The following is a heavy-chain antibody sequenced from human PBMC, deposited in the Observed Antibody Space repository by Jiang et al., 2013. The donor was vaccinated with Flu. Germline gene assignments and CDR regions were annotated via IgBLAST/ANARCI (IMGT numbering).Heavy chain of an antibody. J-gene: IGHJ6*02. Sequence: VKPSETLSLTCTVSGGSISSSSYYWGWIRQPPGKGLEWIGSIYYSGSTYYNPSLKSRVTISVDTSKNQFSLRLSSVTAADTAVYFCARHSGYSSSWRDEGYYYYGMDVWGQGTTVTVSS. V-gene: IGHV4-39*01. D-gene: IGHD6-13*01. CDR3: ARHSGYSSSWRDEGYYYYGMDV. CDR1: GGSISSSSYY. CDR2: IYYSGST.